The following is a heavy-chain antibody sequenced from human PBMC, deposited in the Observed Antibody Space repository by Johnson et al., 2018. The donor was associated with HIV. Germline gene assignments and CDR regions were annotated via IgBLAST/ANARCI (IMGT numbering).Heavy chain of an antibody. CDR1: GFTFSSYD. CDR2: IWYDGSNK. J-gene: IGHJ3*02. CDR3: ARGEDGVDAFDI. V-gene: IGHV3-30*19. Sequence: QVQLVESGGGVVQPGRSLRLSCAESGFTFSSYDMHWVRQAPGKGLEWVAVIWYDGSNKYYADSVKGRFTISRDNSKNTLYLQMNSLRAEDTAVYYCARGEDGVDAFDIWGQGTMVTVSS. D-gene: IGHD4-17*01.